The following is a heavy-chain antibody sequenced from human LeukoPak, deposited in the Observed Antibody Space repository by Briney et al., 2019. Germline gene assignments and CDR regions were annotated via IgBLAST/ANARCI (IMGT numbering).Heavy chain of an antibody. CDR2: IKQDGSEK. CDR1: GFSLSTYW. Sequence: GGSLRLSCAASGFSLSTYWMTWVRQAPGKGLEWVANIKQDGSEKYYVDSVKGRFTISRDNAKSSLYLQMNSLRTEDTALYYCAKDMDSSDYYYFDYWGQGTLVTVSS. CDR3: AKDMDSSDYYYFDY. J-gene: IGHJ4*02. D-gene: IGHD3-22*01. V-gene: IGHV3-7*03.